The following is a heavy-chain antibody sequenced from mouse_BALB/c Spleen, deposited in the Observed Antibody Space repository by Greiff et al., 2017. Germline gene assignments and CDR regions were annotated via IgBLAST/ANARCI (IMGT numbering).Heavy chain of an antibody. J-gene: IGHJ4*01. CDR2: IYPSDSYT. V-gene: IGHV1-69*02. CDR1: GYTFTSYW. Sequence: QVQLQQPGAELVRPGASVKLSCKASGYTFTSYWINWVKQRPGQGLEWIGNIYPSDSYTNYNQKFKDKATLTVDKSSSTAYMQLSSPTSEDSAVYYCTRDYYAMDYWGQGTSVTVSS. CDR3: TRDYYAMDY.